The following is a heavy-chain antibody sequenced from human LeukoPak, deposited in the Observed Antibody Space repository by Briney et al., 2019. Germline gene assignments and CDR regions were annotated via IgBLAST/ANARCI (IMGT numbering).Heavy chain of an antibody. CDR1: GGSTGSYY. D-gene: IGHD2-15*01. V-gene: IGHV4-59*08. J-gene: IGHJ4*02. CDR3: ARLTEGW. CDR2: VYYTGRT. Sequence: SETLPLTCIDPGGSTGSYYWSWVRQTPGKGLEWIGYVYYTGRTNYNPSLEGRVTIFVDTSKNQFSLKLSSVTPAATAAYYRARLTEGWWGQGALVTVSS.